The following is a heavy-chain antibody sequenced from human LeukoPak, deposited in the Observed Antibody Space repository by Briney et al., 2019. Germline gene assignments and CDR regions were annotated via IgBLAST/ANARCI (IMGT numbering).Heavy chain of an antibody. CDR1: AGTFSSYA. D-gene: IGHD1-26*01. Sequence: SVKVSCKASAGTFSSYAISWVRQAPGQGLEWIGGIIPIFGTANYAQKFQGRVTITTDESTSTAYMELSSLRSEDTAVYYCATGVGATITNWFDPWGQGTLVTVSS. V-gene: IGHV1-69*05. CDR2: IIPIFGTA. J-gene: IGHJ5*02. CDR3: ATGVGATITNWFDP.